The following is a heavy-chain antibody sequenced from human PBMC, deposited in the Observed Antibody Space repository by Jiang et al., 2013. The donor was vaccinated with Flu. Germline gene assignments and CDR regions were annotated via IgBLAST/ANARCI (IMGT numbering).Heavy chain of an antibody. V-gene: IGHV1-18*04. D-gene: IGHD2-15*01. CDR1: GYTFSNYG. CDR2: ISVYSGDX. CDR3: ARDAAPYCGGGSCYGFFDL. Sequence: GASVNVSCKASGYTFSNYGITWVRQAPGQGLELMGWISVYSGDXNSGQKFPGRVTIITDRSTSTVYMELRNLRSDDTGVYYCARDAAPYCGGGSCYGFFDLWGQGTLVTVSS. J-gene: IGHJ4*02.